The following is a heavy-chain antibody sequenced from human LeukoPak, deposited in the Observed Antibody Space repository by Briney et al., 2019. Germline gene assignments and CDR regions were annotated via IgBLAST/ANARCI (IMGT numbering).Heavy chain of an antibody. Sequence: GGSLRLSCAASGFSFRTYAMHWVRQAPGKGLEWVAVISYDGSNKYYAESVKDRFTISRDNSKNTLYLQMNSLRAEDTAVYYCAGYCSGITCYLDYWGQGTLVTVSS. J-gene: IGHJ4*02. CDR2: ISYDGSNK. CDR1: GFSFRTYA. V-gene: IGHV3-30-3*01. CDR3: AGYCSGITCYLDY. D-gene: IGHD2-15*01.